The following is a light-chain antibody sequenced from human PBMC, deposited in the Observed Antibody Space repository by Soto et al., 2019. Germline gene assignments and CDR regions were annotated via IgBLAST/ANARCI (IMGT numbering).Light chain of an antibody. CDR2: DVS. V-gene: IGLV2-11*01. Sequence: QSALTQPRSVSGSPGQSVTISCTGTSSDVGGYNYVSWYQQHPGKAPKLMIYDVSERPSGVPDRFSGSKSGNTASLTISGLQAEDEADYYCCSYAGRSTRVFGTGTEVTVL. CDR1: SSDVGGYNY. J-gene: IGLJ1*01. CDR3: CSYAGRSTRV.